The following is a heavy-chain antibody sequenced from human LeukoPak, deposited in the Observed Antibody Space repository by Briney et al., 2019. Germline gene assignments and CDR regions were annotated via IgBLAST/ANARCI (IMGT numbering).Heavy chain of an antibody. V-gene: IGHV5-51*01. D-gene: IGHD5-12*01. CDR2: IYPGDSDT. J-gene: IGHJ1*01. CDR3: ARRAVASEYFED. Sequence: KHGESLKISCKGSGCSFTSYWIGWVRQMPGKGLEWMGIIYPGDSDTRYSPSFQGQVTISADKSINTAYLQWSSLKASDTAMYYCARRAVASEYFEDWGQGTLVTVSS. CDR1: GCSFTSYW.